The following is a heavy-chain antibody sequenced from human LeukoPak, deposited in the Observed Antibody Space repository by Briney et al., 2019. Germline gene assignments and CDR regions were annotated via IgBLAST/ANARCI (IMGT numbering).Heavy chain of an antibody. CDR3: ARDPPASGSYGMDV. J-gene: IGHJ6*02. V-gene: IGHV4-59*01. Sequence: SETLSLTCTVSGGSISSYYWSWIRQPPGKGLEWIGYIYYSGSTNYNPSLKSRVTIPVDTSKNQFSLKLSSVTAADTAVYYCARDPPASGSYGMDVWGQGTTVTVSS. CDR2: IYYSGST. CDR1: GGSISSYY. D-gene: IGHD1-26*01.